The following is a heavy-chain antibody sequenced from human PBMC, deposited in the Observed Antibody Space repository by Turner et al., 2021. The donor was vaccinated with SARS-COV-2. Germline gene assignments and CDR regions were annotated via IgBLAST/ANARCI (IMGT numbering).Heavy chain of an antibody. V-gene: IGHV3-9*01. CDR1: GFTFDDFA. J-gene: IGHJ4*02. D-gene: IGHD5-18*01. Sequence: EVQLVESGGGLVQPGRSLRPSCAASGFTFDDFAMNWVRQAPGKGLEWVSGISWNSGSIGYADSVKCRFTISRDNAKNSLYLQMNSLRAEDTALYYCAKGSGYSYELGFDYWGQGTLVTVSS. CDR3: AKGSGYSYELGFDY. CDR2: ISWNSGSI.